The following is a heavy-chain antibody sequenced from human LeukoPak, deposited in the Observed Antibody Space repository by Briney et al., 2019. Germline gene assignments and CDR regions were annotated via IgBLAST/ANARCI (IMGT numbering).Heavy chain of an antibody. V-gene: IGHV3-23*01. CDR1: GFTFSSYA. CDR2: IRGSGGTA. Sequence: SGGSLRLSCAASGFTFSSYAMYWVRQAPGKGLEWVSVIRGSGGTAYYADSVKGRFTISRDNSKNTLYLQMNSLRAEDTAVYYCARDTLLHSGYYFDYWGQGTLVTVSS. CDR3: ARDTLLHSGYYFDY. D-gene: IGHD3-10*01. J-gene: IGHJ4*02.